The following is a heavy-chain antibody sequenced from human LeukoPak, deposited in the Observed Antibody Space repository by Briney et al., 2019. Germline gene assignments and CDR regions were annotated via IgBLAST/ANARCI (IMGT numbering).Heavy chain of an antibody. CDR1: GFTFSSYS. CDR2: ISSSSSYI. J-gene: IGHJ6*03. CDR3: ARVKAAAGTGYMDV. V-gene: IGHV3-21*01. Sequence: GESLKISCAASGFTFSSYSMNWVRQAPGKGLEWVSSISSSSSYIYYADSVKGRFTISRDNAKNSLYLQMNSLRAEDTAVYYCARVKAAAGTGYMDVWGKGTTVTVSS. D-gene: IGHD6-13*01.